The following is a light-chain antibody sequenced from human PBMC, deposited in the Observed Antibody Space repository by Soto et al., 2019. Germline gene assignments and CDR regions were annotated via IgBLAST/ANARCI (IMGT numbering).Light chain of an antibody. V-gene: IGKV1-27*01. Sequence: DIQMTQSPSSLSASVGDRVTITCRASQGISNYLAWYQQKPGKVPKLLIYAASTLQSGVPSRFSGSASGTDFTLTISSLQPEDVATYYWQKYNSAPPTFGQGTKVEIK. CDR1: QGISNY. CDR3: QKYNSAPPT. J-gene: IGKJ1*01. CDR2: AAS.